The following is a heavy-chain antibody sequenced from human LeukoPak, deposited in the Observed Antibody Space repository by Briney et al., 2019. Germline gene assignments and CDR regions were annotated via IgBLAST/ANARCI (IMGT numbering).Heavy chain of an antibody. V-gene: IGHV4-59*01. D-gene: IGHD6-19*01. CDR2: IYYSGST. Sequence: AETLSLTCAASGCSFSSYYRSWVRQPPGKGLEWIGHIYYSGSTSYTPYPKSRDTISVNTCKNPFSMKLIYVTAADTAVYYCARDPYTSSWYADLWGRGTLVTVSS. CDR1: GCSFSSYY. J-gene: IGHJ2*01. CDR3: ARDPYTSSWYADL.